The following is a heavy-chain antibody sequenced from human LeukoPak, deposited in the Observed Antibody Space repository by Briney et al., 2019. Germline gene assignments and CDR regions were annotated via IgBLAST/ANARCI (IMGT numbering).Heavy chain of an antibody. J-gene: IGHJ4*02. D-gene: IGHD5-12*01. CDR2: IYYTGNP. V-gene: IGHV4-39*01. Sequence: PSETLSLTCTVSGVSISSSYSYWGWIRQPPGMGMEWIGSIYYTGNPSYNASLKSQVSISIDTSKNQFSLKLTSVHAADTAVYYCARQSGSGLFILPGGQGTLVTVSS. CDR3: ARQSGSGLFILP. CDR1: GVSISSSYSY.